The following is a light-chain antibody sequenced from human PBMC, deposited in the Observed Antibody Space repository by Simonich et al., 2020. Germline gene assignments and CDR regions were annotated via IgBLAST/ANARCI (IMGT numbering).Light chain of an antibody. CDR3: QQYYSTPYT. J-gene: IGKJ2*01. Sequence: DIVMTQSPDSLAVSLGERATINCKSSQRVLYITNNKNYLAWYQQKPGQPPKLLIYWASTRESGVPARFSGSGSGTDFTLTISSLQAEDVAVYYCQQYYSTPYTFGQGTKLEIK. CDR2: WAS. V-gene: IGKV4-1*01. CDR1: QRVLYITNNKNY.